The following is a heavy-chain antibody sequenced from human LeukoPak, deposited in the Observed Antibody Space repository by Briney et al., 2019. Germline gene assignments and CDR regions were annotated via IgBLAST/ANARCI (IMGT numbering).Heavy chain of an antibody. CDR2: INPNSGGT. V-gene: IGHV1-2*02. Sequence: ASVKASCKASGYTFTGYYMHWVRQAPGQGLEWMGWINPNSGGTNYAQKFQGRVTMTRDTSISTAYMELSRLRSDDTAVYYCARGRTIAAAGPPFDYWGQGTLVTVSS. CDR3: ARGRTIAAAGPPFDY. D-gene: IGHD6-13*01. CDR1: GYTFTGYY. J-gene: IGHJ4*02.